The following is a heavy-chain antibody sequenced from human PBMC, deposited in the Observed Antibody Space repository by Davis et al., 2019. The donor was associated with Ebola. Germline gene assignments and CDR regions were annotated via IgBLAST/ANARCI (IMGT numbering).Heavy chain of an antibody. CDR1: GFTFPSYG. D-gene: IGHD2-15*01. CDR3: ARGNVKDIVGSYYYYGMDV. J-gene: IGHJ6*02. V-gene: IGHV3-33*01. CDR2: IWYDGSNK. Sequence: GESLKISCAASGFTFPSYGMHCVRQAPGKGLEWVAVIWYDGSNKYYADSVKGRFTISRDNSKNTLYLQMNSLRAEDTAVYYCARGNVKDIVGSYYYYGMDVWGQGTTVTVSS.